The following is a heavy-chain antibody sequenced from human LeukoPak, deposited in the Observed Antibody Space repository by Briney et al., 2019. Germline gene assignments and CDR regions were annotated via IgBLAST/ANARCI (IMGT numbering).Heavy chain of an antibody. CDR3: ARYNDYVDY. J-gene: IGHJ4*02. Sequence: ASVKVSCKASGYTFTRYNMYWVRQAPEQGLEWMGIINPSGGSATYAQKFQGRVTMTRDTSTNTVYMELSSLRSEDTAVYYCARYNDYVDYWGQGTLVTVSS. D-gene: IGHD3-16*01. CDR2: INPSGGSA. CDR1: GYTFTRYN. V-gene: IGHV1-46*01.